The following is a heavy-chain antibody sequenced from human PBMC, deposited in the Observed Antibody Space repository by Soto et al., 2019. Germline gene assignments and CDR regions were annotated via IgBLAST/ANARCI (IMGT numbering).Heavy chain of an antibody. CDR3: ARAEAYSNYPAR. V-gene: IGHV4-34*01. CDR1: GVSISTYY. D-gene: IGHD4-4*01. J-gene: IGHJ4*02. Sequence: QVQLQESGPGLVKPSETLSLTCSVSGVSISTYYWTWIRQPPGKGLEWIGEINQSGRTNYNPSLKSRVTISVDTPKNQFSLRLNSVTAADTAVYSCARAEAYSNYPARWGQGTLVTVSS. CDR2: INQSGRT.